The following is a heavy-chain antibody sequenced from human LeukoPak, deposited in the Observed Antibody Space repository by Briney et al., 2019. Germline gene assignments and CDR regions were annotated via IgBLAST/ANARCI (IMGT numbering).Heavy chain of an antibody. V-gene: IGHV3-48*03. Sequence: PGGSLRLSCAASGFTFSSYEMNWVRQAPGKGLEWVSYISGRGSTIYYADSVKGRFTISRDNAKNSLYLQMNSLRAEDTAVYYCAREIFRWGGYWGQGTLVTVSP. CDR3: AREIFRWGGY. CDR1: GFTFSSYE. J-gene: IGHJ4*02. D-gene: IGHD3-3*01. CDR2: ISGRGSTI.